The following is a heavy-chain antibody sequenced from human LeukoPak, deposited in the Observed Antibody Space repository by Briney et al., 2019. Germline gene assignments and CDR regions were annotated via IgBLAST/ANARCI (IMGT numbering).Heavy chain of an antibody. CDR3: ARDSAELDY. CDR1: GFTFSIYS. J-gene: IGHJ4*02. CDR2: ISSSSSYI. Sequence: GGSLRLSCAASGFTFSIYSMNWVRQAPGKGLEWVSSISSSSSYIHYTDSVKGRFTISRDNAKNSLYLQMSSLTAEDTALYYCARDSAELDYWGQGTLVTVSS. D-gene: IGHD1-26*01. V-gene: IGHV3-21*01.